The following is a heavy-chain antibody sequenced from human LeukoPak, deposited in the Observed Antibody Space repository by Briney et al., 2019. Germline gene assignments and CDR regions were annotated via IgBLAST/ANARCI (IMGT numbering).Heavy chain of an antibody. D-gene: IGHD3-10*01. CDR2: ISNSGTT. CDR1: GGSISTYY. CDR3: AKSNGYGLVDI. J-gene: IGHJ3*02. Sequence: SETLSLTCTVSGGSISTYYWSWIRQPPGKGLEWIGYISNSGTTNYNPALKSRVTISRDTSKDQFSLKLSSVTAADTAVYYCAKSNGYGLVDIWGQGTMVTVSS. V-gene: IGHV4-59*01.